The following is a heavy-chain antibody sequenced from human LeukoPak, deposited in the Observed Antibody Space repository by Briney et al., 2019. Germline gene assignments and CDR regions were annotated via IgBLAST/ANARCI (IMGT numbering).Heavy chain of an antibody. V-gene: IGHV4-59*01. J-gene: IGHJ3*02. CDR1: GGSISIYY. D-gene: IGHD5-18*01. CDR2: IYYSGGT. CDR3: ASRGYSYGYAFDI. Sequence: PSETLSLTCTVSGGSISIYYWSWIRQPPGKGLEWIGYIYYSGGTNYNPSLKSRVTISVDTSKNQFSLKLSSVTAADTAVYYCASRGYSYGYAFDIWGQGTMVTVSS.